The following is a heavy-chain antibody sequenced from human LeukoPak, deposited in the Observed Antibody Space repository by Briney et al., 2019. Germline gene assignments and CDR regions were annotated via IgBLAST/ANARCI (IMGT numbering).Heavy chain of an antibody. D-gene: IGHD3-10*01. CDR2: INWNGGST. CDR1: GFTFDDYG. CDR3: ARAYGSASYYISYYYYYMDV. J-gene: IGHJ6*03. V-gene: IGHV3-20*04. Sequence: PGGSLRLSCAASGFTFDDYGMSWVRQAPGKGLEWGSGINWNGGSTGYADSVKGRFTISRDNAKNSLYLQMNSLRAEDTALYYFARAYGSASYYISYYYYYMDVWGKGTTVTVSS.